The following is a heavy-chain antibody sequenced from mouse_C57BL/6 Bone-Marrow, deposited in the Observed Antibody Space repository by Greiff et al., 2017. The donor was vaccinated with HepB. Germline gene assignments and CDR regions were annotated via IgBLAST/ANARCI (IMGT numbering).Heavy chain of an antibody. V-gene: IGHV1-52*01. D-gene: IGHD1-1*01. J-gene: IGHJ4*01. CDR2: RDPGDRET. CDR1: GEKLKREG. Sequence: GEERGRRGEGVKREGKGEGEKLKREGRKGGKKREIQGRDGRGKRDPGDRETHYNQKFKDKATLTVDKSSSTAYMQLSSLTSEDSAVYYCARERDYYGSRDAMDYWGQGTSVTVSS. CDR3: ARERDYYGSRDAMDY.